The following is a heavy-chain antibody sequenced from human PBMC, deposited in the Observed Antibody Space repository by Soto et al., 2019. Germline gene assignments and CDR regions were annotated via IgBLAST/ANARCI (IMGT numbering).Heavy chain of an antibody. CDR1: GYTFTSYG. Sequence: ASEKVSSMASGYTFTSYGISWVRQAPGQGLEWMGWIGAYNGNTNYAQKLQGRVTMTTDTSTSTAYMELRSLRSDDTAVYYCARDRKVVPAAIAGASFGYWGQGTLVTVSS. CDR3: ARDRKVVPAAIAGASFGY. V-gene: IGHV1-18*04. CDR2: IGAYNGNT. D-gene: IGHD2-2*02. J-gene: IGHJ4*02.